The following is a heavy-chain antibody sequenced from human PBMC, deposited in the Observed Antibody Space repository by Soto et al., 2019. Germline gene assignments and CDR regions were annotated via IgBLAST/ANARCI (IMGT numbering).Heavy chain of an antibody. Sequence: QITLKESGPTLVTPIQTLTLTCTFSGFSLSTSGVGLGWIRQPPGQALEWLALIYWDDDKRYSPSLRSRLTITKDTSKNQVVLTMTNMDPVDTATYYCAHRRGYNYFAYWGQGTLVTVSS. V-gene: IGHV2-5*02. J-gene: IGHJ4*02. D-gene: IGHD1-1*01. CDR1: GFSLSTSGVG. CDR3: AHRRGYNYFAY. CDR2: IYWDDDK.